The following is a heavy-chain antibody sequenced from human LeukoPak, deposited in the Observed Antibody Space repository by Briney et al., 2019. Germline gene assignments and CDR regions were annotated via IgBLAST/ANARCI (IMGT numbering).Heavy chain of an antibody. D-gene: IGHD3-22*01. CDR1: GFTFSSYW. J-gene: IGHJ4*02. CDR2: IKQDGSEK. V-gene: IGHV3-7*04. CDR3: ARGPRYYYDSSGYTKY. Sequence: GGSLRLSCAASGFTFSSYWMSWVRQAPGKGLEWVANIKQDGSEKYYVDSVKGQFTISRDNAKNSLYLQMNSLRAEDTAVYYCARGPRYYYDSSGYTKYWGQGTLVTVSS.